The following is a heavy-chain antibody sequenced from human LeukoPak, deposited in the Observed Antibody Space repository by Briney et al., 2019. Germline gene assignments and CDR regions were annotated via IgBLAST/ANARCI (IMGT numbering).Heavy chain of an antibody. D-gene: IGHD6-19*01. Sequence: PGGSLRLSCAASGFTFSSFAMSWVRQAPGKGLEGVSYISSSGSTIYYAYSVKGRFTISRDNSKNSLYLQMNSLRAEDTAVYYCARVHIAVAGPYVDYWGQGTLVTVSS. J-gene: IGHJ4*02. CDR1: GFTFSSFA. CDR2: ISSSGSTI. CDR3: ARVHIAVAGPYVDY. V-gene: IGHV3-48*01.